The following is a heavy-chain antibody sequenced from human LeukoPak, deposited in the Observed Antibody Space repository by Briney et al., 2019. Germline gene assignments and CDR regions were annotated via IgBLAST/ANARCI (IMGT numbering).Heavy chain of an antibody. Sequence: GGSLRLSCAASGFTFSSYWMSWVRQAPGKGLEWVANIKQDGSEKYYVDSVKGRFTISRDNAKNSLYLQMNSLRAEDTAVYYCARVYCSSTSCYYQPFDYWGQGTLVTVSS. J-gene: IGHJ4*02. V-gene: IGHV3-7*01. CDR2: IKQDGSEK. D-gene: IGHD2-2*01. CDR1: GFTFSSYW. CDR3: ARVYCSSTSCYYQPFDY.